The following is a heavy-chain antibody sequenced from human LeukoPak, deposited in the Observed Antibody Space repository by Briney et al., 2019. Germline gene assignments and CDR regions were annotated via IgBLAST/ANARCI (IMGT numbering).Heavy chain of an antibody. D-gene: IGHD3-22*01. V-gene: IGHV3-30*18. CDR2: ISYDGSNK. CDR3: AKGDYYDSSGPDY. CDR1: GFIFTNYA. J-gene: IGHJ4*02. Sequence: GGSLRLSCAASGFIFTNYAMNWVRRAPGKGLEWVAVISYDGSNKYYADSVKGRFTISRDNSKNTLYLQMNSLRAEDTAVYYCAKGDYYDSSGPDYWGQGTLVTVSS.